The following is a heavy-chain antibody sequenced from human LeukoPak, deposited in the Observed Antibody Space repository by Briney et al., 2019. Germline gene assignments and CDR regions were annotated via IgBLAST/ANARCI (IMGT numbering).Heavy chain of an antibody. D-gene: IGHD6-6*01. CDR1: GGSISSGGYY. CDR3: ARARASIAARQNYYYYGTDV. CDR2: IYYSGST. J-gene: IGHJ6*02. Sequence: SQTLSLTCTVSGGSISSGGYYWSWIRQHPGKGLEWIGYIYYSGSTYYNPSLKSRVTISVDTSKNQFSLKLSSVTAADTAVYYCARARASIAARQNYYYYGTDVWGQGTTVTVSS. V-gene: IGHV4-31*03.